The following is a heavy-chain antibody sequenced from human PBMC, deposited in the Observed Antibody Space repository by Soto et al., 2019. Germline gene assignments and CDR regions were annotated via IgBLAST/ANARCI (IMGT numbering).Heavy chain of an antibody. CDR2: IYSGGSR. D-gene: IGHD3-10*01. CDR3: AKDRDWEGSGSYAD. Sequence: EVQLVESGGGLVQPGGSLTLSCAASGFTVSSTYMSWLRQAPGKGLEWDSVIYSGGSRYYADSVRGRFTISRDNSKNMLYLHMNGLRAEDTAVYFCAKDRDWEGSGSYADWGQGTLVTVSS. V-gene: IGHV3-66*01. CDR1: GFTVSSTY. J-gene: IGHJ4*02.